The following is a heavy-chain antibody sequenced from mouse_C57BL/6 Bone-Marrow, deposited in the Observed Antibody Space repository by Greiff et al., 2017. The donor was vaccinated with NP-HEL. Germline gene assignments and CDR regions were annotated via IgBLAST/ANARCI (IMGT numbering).Heavy chain of an antibody. Sequence: EVKLMESGGGLVKPGGSLKLSCAASGFTFSDYGMHWVRQAPEKGLEWVAYISSGSSTIYYADTVKGRFTISRDNAKNTLFLQMTSLRSEDTAMYYCAIYRYYAMDYWGQGTSVTVSS. CDR2: ISSGSSTI. CDR1: GFTFSDYG. D-gene: IGHD1-1*01. J-gene: IGHJ4*01. CDR3: AIYRYYAMDY. V-gene: IGHV5-17*01.